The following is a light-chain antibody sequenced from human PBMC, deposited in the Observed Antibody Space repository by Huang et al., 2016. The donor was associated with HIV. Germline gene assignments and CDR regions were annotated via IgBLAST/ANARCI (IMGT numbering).Light chain of an antibody. CDR1: QSSGSY. J-gene: IGKJ4*01. CDR3: QQTNSAPLT. Sequence: DIQMTQSPSSLSASVGDRVTITFRATQSSGSYLNWYQQKPGKAPKLLIYATSSLQSGVPSRVSGSGSGTDFTLTISSLQPEDFASYFCQQTNSAPLTFGGGTKVEIK. CDR2: ATS. V-gene: IGKV1-39*01.